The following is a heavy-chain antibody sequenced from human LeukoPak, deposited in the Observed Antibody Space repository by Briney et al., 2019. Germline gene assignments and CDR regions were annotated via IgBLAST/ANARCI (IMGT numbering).Heavy chain of an antibody. CDR2: ISSSSSPI. CDR3: ARSKRNGFDI. Sequence: GGSLRLSCAASGFTFSTYSMNWVRQAPGKGLEWVSYISSSSSPIYYADSVKGRFTISRDNAKNSLYLQMNSLRAEDTAVYYCARSKRNGFDIWGQGTMVTVSS. CDR1: GFTFSTYS. V-gene: IGHV3-48*01. J-gene: IGHJ3*02.